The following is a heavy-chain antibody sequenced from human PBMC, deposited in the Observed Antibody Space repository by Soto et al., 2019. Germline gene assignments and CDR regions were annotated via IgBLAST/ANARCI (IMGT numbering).Heavy chain of an antibody. CDR3: ARSQLVDTAMASYYYYGMDV. D-gene: IGHD5-18*01. CDR2: INPSGGST. V-gene: IGHV1-46*01. J-gene: IGHJ6*02. Sequence: ASVMVSCKASGYTFTSYYMQWVRQAPGQGLEWMGIINPSGGSTSYAQKFQGRVTMTRDTSTSTVYMELSSLRSEDTAVYYCARSQLVDTAMASYYYYGMDVWGQGTTVTVS. CDR1: GYTFTSYY.